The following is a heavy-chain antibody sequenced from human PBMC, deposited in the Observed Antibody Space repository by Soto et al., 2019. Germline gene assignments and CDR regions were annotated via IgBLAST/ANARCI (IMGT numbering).Heavy chain of an antibody. Sequence: SETLSLTCTVSGGSISSYYWSWIRQPPGKGLEWIGYIYYSGSTNYNPSLKSRVTISVDTSKNQFSLKLSSVTAADTAVYYCARGMPGSSRGINWFDPWGQGTLVTVSS. J-gene: IGHJ5*02. D-gene: IGHD6-13*01. CDR1: GGSISSYY. V-gene: IGHV4-59*01. CDR2: IYYSGST. CDR3: ARGMPGSSRGINWFDP.